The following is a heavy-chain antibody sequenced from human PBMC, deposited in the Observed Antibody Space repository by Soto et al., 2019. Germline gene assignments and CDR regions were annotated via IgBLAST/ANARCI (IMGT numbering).Heavy chain of an antibody. CDR3: ARVRTSTMVRGVIIYYFDY. CDR2: IYYSGST. Sequence: SETLSLTCTVSGGSISSYYWSWIRQPPGKGLEWIGYIYYSGSTNYNPSLKSRVTISVDTSKNQFSLKLSSVTAADTAVYYCARVRTSTMVRGVIIYYFDYWGQGTLVTVSS. D-gene: IGHD3-10*01. V-gene: IGHV4-59*01. J-gene: IGHJ4*02. CDR1: GGSISSYY.